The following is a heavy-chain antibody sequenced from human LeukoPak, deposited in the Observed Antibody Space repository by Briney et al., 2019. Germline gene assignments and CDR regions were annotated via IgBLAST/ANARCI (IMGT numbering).Heavy chain of an antibody. CDR1: GFTFSDHY. V-gene: IGHV3-11*04. Sequence: PGGSLRLSCAASGFTFSDHYMSWIRQAPGKGLEWISYISSGGGTIYYADSVKGRFTISRDNARNTLFLQMNSLRAEDTAVYYCARVFATGPSFDYWGQGTLVTVSS. J-gene: IGHJ4*02. CDR3: ARVFATGPSFDY. D-gene: IGHD3-9*01. CDR2: ISSGGGTI.